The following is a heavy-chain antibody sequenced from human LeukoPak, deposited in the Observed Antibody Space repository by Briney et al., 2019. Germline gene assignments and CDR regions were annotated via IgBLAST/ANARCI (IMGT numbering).Heavy chain of an antibody. CDR2: ISGSGAST. CDR3: AKAVTRSGYQQFDY. CDR1: GITFSSYA. Sequence: GGSPRLSCAASGITFSSYAMSWVRQAPGKGLEWVSGISGSGASTYYADSVKGRFTISRDNSKNTLYLQMNSLRAGDTAVYYCAKAVTRSGYQQFDYWGQGTLVTVSS. D-gene: IGHD3-22*01. V-gene: IGHV3-23*01. J-gene: IGHJ4*02.